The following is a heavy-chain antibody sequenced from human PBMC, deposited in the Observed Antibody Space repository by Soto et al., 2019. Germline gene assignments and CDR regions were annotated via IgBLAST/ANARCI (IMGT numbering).Heavy chain of an antibody. V-gene: IGHV4-31*03. CDR2: IYYSGST. J-gene: IGHJ6*02. CDR3: ARVCGGDCHYGMDV. CDR1: GGSISSGGYY. Sequence: QVQLQESGPGLVKPSQTLSLTCTVSGGSISSGGYYWSWIRQHPGKGLEWIGYIYYSGSTYYNQSLRSRVTLSVDTSKNPFSLKLSSVTAADTAVYYCARVCGGDCHYGMDVWGQGTTVTVSS. D-gene: IGHD2-21*02.